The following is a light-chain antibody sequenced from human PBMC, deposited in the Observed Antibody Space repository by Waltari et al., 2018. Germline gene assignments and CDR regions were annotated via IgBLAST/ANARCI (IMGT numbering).Light chain of an antibody. J-gene: IGLJ3*02. V-gene: IGLV4-69*01. CDR3: QTGGHGTWV. CDR2: VNSDGSH. CDR1: SGHSSNI. Sequence: QLVLTQSPSASASLGASVKLTCTLDSGHSSNIIAWLQQRPEKGPRSLMKVNSDGSHTKGDEVPDRFSGSSSGAERYLTISNVQSEDEADYYCQTGGHGTWVFGGGTTLTVL.